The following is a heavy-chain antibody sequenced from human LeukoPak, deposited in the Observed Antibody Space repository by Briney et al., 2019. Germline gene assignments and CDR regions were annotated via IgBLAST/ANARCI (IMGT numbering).Heavy chain of an antibody. Sequence: QSGGSLRLSCAASGFTFSSHGMSWVRQAPGKGLEWVSAISGSGGSSFYADSVKGRFTISRDNSKNTLYLQMNSLRAEDTAVYYCAKSQLWGYDILTGYYGSRYFDYWGQGTLVTVSS. J-gene: IGHJ4*02. D-gene: IGHD3-9*01. CDR1: GFTFSSHG. CDR2: ISGSGGSS. CDR3: AKSQLWGYDILTGYYGSRYFDY. V-gene: IGHV3-23*01.